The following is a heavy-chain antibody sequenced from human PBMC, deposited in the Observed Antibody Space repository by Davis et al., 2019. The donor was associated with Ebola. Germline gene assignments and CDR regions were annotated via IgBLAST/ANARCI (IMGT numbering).Heavy chain of an antibody. CDR1: GFSASLYS. J-gene: IGHJ4*02. Sequence: GESLKISCAFSGFSASLYSMNWVRQAPGKGLEWVSYISSTSRTIYYADSVKGRFTISRDNVKNSVYLQLNSLTDEDTAVYYCAREGYTGYVRISGSYYADYWGQGTLVTVSS. D-gene: IGHD5-12*01. CDR2: ISSTSRTI. V-gene: IGHV3-48*02. CDR3: AREGYTGYVRISGSYYADY.